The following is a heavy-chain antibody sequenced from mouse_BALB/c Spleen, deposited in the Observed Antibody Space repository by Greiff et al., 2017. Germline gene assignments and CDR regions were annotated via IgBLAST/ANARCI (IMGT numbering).Heavy chain of an antibody. V-gene: IGHV1-87*01. CDR1: GYTFTSYW. CDR3: ARRGGLFGNSYYAMDY. CDR2: IYPGDGDT. J-gene: IGHJ4*01. D-gene: IGHD2-1*01. Sequence: QVQLQQSGAELARPGASVKLSCKASGYTFTSYWMQWVKQRPGQGLEWIGAIYPGDGDTRYTQKFKGKATLTADKSSSTAYMQLSSLASEDSAVYYCARRGGLFGNSYYAMDYWGQGTSVTVSS.